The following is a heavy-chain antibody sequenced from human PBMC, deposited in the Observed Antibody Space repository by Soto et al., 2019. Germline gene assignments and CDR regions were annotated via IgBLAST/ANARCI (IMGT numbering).Heavy chain of an antibody. CDR2: ISGSGGST. CDR3: AKRGGSGSQN. CDR1: GFTFNNYA. V-gene: IGHV3-23*01. D-gene: IGHD3-10*01. Sequence: EVQLLESGGGLVQPGGSLRLSCAASGFTFNNYAMSWVRQAPGKGLEWVSAISGSGGSTYYADSVKGRFTISRDNSKDTLYLQMNSLIAEDTAVYYCAKRGGSGSQNWGQGPLVSVSS. J-gene: IGHJ4*02.